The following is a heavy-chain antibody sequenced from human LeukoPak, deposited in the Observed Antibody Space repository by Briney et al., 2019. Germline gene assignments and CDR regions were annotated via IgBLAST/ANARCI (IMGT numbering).Heavy chain of an antibody. D-gene: IGHD6-19*01. V-gene: IGHV4-30-2*01. Sequence: SETLSLTCAVSGGSISSGGYSWSWIRQPPGKGLEWIGYTYHSGSTYYNPSLKSRVTISVDRSKNQFSLKLSSVTAADTAVYYCASGSGWYLVFDYWGQGTLVTVSS. CDR2: TYHSGST. CDR3: ASGSGWYLVFDY. CDR1: GGSISSGGYS. J-gene: IGHJ4*02.